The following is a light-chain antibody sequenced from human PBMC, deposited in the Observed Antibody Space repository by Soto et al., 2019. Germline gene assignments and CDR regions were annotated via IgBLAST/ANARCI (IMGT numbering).Light chain of an antibody. CDR1: QSVSSN. CDR2: GAS. V-gene: IGKV3-15*01. CDR3: QQYNNWPRM. Sequence: EIVMTQSPATPSVSPGERATLSCRASQSVSSNLAWYQQKPGQAPRLLIYGASTRATGIPARFSCSVSGTEFTLTIRSLRSEDFAVYYCQQYNNWPRMFGQGTKVEIK. J-gene: IGKJ1*01.